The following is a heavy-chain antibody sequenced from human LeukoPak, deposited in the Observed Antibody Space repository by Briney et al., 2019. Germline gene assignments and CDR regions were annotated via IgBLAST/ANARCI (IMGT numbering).Heavy chain of an antibody. V-gene: IGHV3-30-3*01. J-gene: IGHJ4*02. CDR1: GFTFSSYA. D-gene: IGHD2-21*02. CDR3: ARSEHIVVVTSTPASY. Sequence: TGGSLRLSCAASGFTFSSYAMHWVRQAPGKGLEWVAVISYDGSNKYYADSVKGRFTISRDNSKNTVFMEMNSLKPEDTALYDCARSEHIVVVTSTPASYWGQGSLVTVSS. CDR2: ISYDGSNK.